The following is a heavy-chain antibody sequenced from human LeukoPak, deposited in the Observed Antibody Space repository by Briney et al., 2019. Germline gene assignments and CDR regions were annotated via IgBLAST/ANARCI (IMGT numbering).Heavy chain of an antibody. CDR3: ARGHHYYDSSAYYY. V-gene: IGHV3-74*01. CDR1: GFSFGDYE. Sequence: GGSLRLSCEASGFSFGDYEMIWVRQPPGKGLVWVSRINSDGSTTSYAASVKGRFTISRDTAKNTLYLQMNSLRAEDTAVYYCARGHHYYDSSAYYYWGQGTLVTVSS. CDR2: INSDGSTT. D-gene: IGHD3-22*01. J-gene: IGHJ4*02.